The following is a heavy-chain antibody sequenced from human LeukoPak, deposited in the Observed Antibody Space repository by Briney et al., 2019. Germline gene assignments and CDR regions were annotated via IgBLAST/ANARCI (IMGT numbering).Heavy chain of an antibody. J-gene: IGHJ6*02. CDR1: GFTFSSYA. Sequence: GGSLRLSCAASGFTFSSYAMHWVRQAPGKGLEWVAVISYDGSNKYYADSVKGRFTISRDNSKNTLYLQMNSLRAEDTAIYYCARDKRGTATGIYYFYGMDVWGQGTTVTVSS. CDR3: ARDKRGTATGIYYFYGMDV. V-gene: IGHV3-30*14. CDR2: ISYDGSNK. D-gene: IGHD1/OR15-1a*01.